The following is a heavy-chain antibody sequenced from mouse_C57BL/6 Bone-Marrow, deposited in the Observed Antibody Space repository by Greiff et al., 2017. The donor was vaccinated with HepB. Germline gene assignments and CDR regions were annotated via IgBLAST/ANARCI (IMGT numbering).Heavy chain of an antibody. CDR1: GYTFTSYW. CDR3: TRFFGRSPWFAY. Sequence: VQLQQSGTVLARPGASVKMSCKTSGYTFTSYWMHWVKQRPGQGLEWIGAIYPGNSDTSYNQKFKGKAKLTAVTSASTAYMALSSLTNEDSAVYYCTRFFGRSPWFAYWGQGTLVTVSA. CDR2: IYPGNSDT. J-gene: IGHJ3*01. V-gene: IGHV1-5*01.